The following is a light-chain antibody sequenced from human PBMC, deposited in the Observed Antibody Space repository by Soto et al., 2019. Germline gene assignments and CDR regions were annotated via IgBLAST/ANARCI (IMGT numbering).Light chain of an antibody. CDR1: SSDVGGYNY. J-gene: IGLJ2*01. Sequence: QSALTQPASVSGSPGQSITISCTGTSSDVGGYNYVSWYQHHPGKAPKLIVYDVSYRPSGISDRFSGSKSGNTASLTISGLQAEDEADYYCNSYTSTYTGIFGGGTQLTVL. CDR3: NSYTSTYTGI. V-gene: IGLV2-14*01. CDR2: DVS.